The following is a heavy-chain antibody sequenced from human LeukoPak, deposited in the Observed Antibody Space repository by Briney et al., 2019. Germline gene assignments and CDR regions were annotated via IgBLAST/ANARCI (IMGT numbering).Heavy chain of an antibody. CDR1: SDSITNSSY. V-gene: IGHV4-38-2*02. J-gene: IGHJ4*02. Sequence: SETLSLTCTVSSDSITNSSYWGWIRQPPGKGLEWIGSIYHSGSSYYNPSLKSRVTISIDTSKNQFSLELNSVTAADTAVYYCARDGQQLGHDYWGQGTLVTVSS. CDR2: IYHSGSS. D-gene: IGHD6-13*01. CDR3: ARDGQQLGHDY.